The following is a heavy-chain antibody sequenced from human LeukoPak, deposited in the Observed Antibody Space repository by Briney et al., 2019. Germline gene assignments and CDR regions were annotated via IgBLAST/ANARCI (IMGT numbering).Heavy chain of an antibody. V-gene: IGHV3-21*01. D-gene: IGHD1-1*01. CDR2: ISDTGYYI. CDR1: GFTFSRYS. J-gene: IGHJ5*02. Sequence: PGGSLRLSCAASGFTFSRYSMNWVRQAPGKGLEWVSSISDTGYYIYYADSVKGRFTISRDNPGNVVYLQMDSLRAEDTAVYYCTRVAQSGPTGWFDPWGQGTLVTVSS. CDR3: TRVAQSGPTGWFDP.